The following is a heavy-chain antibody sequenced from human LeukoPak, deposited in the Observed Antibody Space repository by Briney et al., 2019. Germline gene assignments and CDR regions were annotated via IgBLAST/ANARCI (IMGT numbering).Heavy chain of an antibody. V-gene: IGHV1-46*01. CDR3: AREGFRQSHNWFDT. CDR2: INPSGGST. D-gene: IGHD2-21*01. Sequence: ASVKVSCKASGYTFTRYYKHWLRQPPGQGLEWMGIINPSGGSTNYAQKFQGRATLTRHTSTSNVYMELSSPRSENTAVYYCAREGFRQSHNWFDTCGQGSLVTVSS. J-gene: IGHJ5*02. CDR1: GYTFTRYY.